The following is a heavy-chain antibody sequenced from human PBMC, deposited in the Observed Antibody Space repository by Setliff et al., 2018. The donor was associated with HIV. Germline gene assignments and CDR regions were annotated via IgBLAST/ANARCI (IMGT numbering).Heavy chain of an antibody. D-gene: IGHD6-13*01. CDR1: GYTFTDYF. CDR3: ARAWGTESSSWTNDAFDI. V-gene: IGHV1-2*02. Sequence: ASVKVSCKSSGYTFTDYFMHWVRQAPGQGLEWMGWISPDNGNRRILRRFQGRVTMTRDTSINTAYMELSGLRSDDTAVYYCARAWGTESSSWTNDAFDIWGQGTMVTVS. CDR2: ISPDNGNR. J-gene: IGHJ3*02.